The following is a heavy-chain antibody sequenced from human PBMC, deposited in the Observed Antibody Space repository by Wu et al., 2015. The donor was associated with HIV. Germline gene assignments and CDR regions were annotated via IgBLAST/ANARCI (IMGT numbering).Heavy chain of an antibody. CDR3: ARVQFDPDYYTYFDL. CDR2: MNSSNGHI. J-gene: IGHJ5*01. Sequence: LLQSGPEAKRPGASVKVSCKASYILTSNPIGWVRQAPGQRLEWMGWMNSSNGHIQPAQKFQDRISMSTNNTAHTAYMELRSLTSDDAAIYFCARVQFDPDYYTYFDLWGQGTLVTVSS. CDR1: YILTSNP. V-gene: IGHV1-18*01. D-gene: IGHD4/OR15-4a*01.